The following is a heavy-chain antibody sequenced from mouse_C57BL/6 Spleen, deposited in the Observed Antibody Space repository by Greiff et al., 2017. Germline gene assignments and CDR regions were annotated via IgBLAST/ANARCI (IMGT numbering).Heavy chain of an antibody. CDR3: AGEEIYYGYAEFAY. V-gene: IGHV1-72*01. CDR2: IDPTSGVT. J-gene: IGHJ3*01. Sequence: QVQLQQPGAELVKPGASVKLSCKASGYTFTSYWMHWVKQRPGRGLEWIGRIDPTSGVTKYNEKFKSKATLTVDKPSSTAYMQLSSLTSEDSAVYYCAGEEIYYGYAEFAYWGQGTLVTVSA. CDR1: GYTFTSYW. D-gene: IGHD2-2*01.